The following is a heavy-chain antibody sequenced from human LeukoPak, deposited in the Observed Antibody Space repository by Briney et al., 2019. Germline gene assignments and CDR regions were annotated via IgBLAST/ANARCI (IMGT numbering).Heavy chain of an antibody. J-gene: IGHJ4*02. V-gene: IGHV3-9*01. Sequence: GMSLRLSCAASGFTFDDYAMHWVRQAPGKGLEWVAGISWNSGSIGYADSVKGRFTISRDNAKNSLYLQMNSLRAEDTALYYCAKGSITMVRGKGSYFDYWGQGTLVTVSS. CDR1: GFTFDDYA. CDR2: ISWNSGSI. CDR3: AKGSITMVRGKGSYFDY. D-gene: IGHD3-10*01.